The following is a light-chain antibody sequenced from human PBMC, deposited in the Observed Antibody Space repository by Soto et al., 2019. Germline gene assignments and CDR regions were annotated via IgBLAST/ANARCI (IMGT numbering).Light chain of an antibody. CDR2: STN. Sequence: QSVLTQSPSASGTPGQRVTISCSGQNSNIGTYYEYWYQHLPGAAPKLLIYSTNLRPSGVPDRFSGSKSGTSASLAISGLRAEDEGHDDCASWDVSLSGWVFGGGTKVTVL. CDR1: NSNIGTYY. CDR3: ASWDVSLSGWV. V-gene: IGLV1-47*02. J-gene: IGLJ3*02.